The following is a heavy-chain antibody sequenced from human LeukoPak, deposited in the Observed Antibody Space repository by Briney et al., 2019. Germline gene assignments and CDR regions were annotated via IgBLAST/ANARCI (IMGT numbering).Heavy chain of an antibody. D-gene: IGHD3-22*01. Sequence: PGGSLRLSCAASGFTFSSYKMNWVRQAPGKGLEWVSYISSSGSTIYYADSVKGRFTISRDNAKNSLYLQMNSLRAEDTAVYYCARGSYYDSSGYLRDYWGQGTLVTVSS. V-gene: IGHV3-48*03. CDR2: ISSSGSTI. CDR1: GFTFSSYK. CDR3: ARGSYYDSSGYLRDY. J-gene: IGHJ4*02.